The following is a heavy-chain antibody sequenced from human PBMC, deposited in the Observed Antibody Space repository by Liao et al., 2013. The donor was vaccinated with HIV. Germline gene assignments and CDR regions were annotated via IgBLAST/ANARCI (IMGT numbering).Heavy chain of an antibody. V-gene: IGHV4-61*02. J-gene: IGHJ6*03. CDR1: GDSISNGNYY. D-gene: IGHD7-27*01. CDR2: RYTTGTT. CDR3: SRESGINWGSYYYYYMDV. Sequence: QVQLQESGPGLVKPSQTLSLICTVSGDSISNGNYYWTWIRQPAGKGLEWIGRRYTTGTTSYNPSLKSRVTISVDTSKNQFSLNLRSVTAADTAVYYCSRESGINWGSYYYYYMDVWGKGTTVTVSS.